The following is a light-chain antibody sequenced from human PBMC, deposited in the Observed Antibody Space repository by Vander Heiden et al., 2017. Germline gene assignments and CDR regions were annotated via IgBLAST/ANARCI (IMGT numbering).Light chain of an antibody. V-gene: IGKV3-11*02. CDR3: QQRSNWPAA. J-gene: IGKJ4*01. Sequence: EIVLTQSPATLPLSPGERATLSCRASQSVSSYLAWYQQKPGQAPRLLIYDASNRATGVPARFSSSGSERDFTLTISSLEPEDFAIYYCQQRSNWPAAFGGGTMVEIK. CDR2: DAS. CDR1: QSVSSY.